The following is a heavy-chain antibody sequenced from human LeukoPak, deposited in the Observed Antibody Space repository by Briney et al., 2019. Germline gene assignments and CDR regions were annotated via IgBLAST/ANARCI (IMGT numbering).Heavy chain of an antibody. CDR2: IWYDGRTK. CDR1: GFTFSSYA. Sequence: PGGSLRLSCAASGFTFSSYAMSWVRQAPGKGLEWVAVIWYDGRTKYYADSVKGRFTISRDNSKNTLYLQMNSLRAEDTAVYYCARDFEYSSSTGVYWGQGTLVTVSS. V-gene: IGHV3-33*08. D-gene: IGHD5-12*01. CDR3: ARDFEYSSSTGVY. J-gene: IGHJ4*02.